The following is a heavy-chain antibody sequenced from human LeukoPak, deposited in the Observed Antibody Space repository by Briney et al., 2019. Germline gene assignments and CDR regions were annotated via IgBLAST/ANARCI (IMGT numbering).Heavy chain of an antibody. Sequence: PGGSLRLSCAASGFTFGNYGMSWVRQAPGKGLEWVSGINWNGGSTGYADSVEGRFTIFRDNAKNSQYLQMNSLRAEDTAVYYCAREWLDGSGSYYYWGQGTLVTVSS. V-gene: IGHV3-20*04. CDR1: GFTFGNYG. D-gene: IGHD3-10*01. J-gene: IGHJ4*02. CDR3: AREWLDGSGSYYY. CDR2: INWNGGST.